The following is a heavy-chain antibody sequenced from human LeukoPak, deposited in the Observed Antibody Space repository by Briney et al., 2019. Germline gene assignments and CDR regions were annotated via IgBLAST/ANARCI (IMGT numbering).Heavy chain of an antibody. CDR1: GGSFSDYY. V-gene: IGHV4-34*01. J-gene: IGHJ4*02. CDR3: ARDQQWLLYFDY. D-gene: IGHD6-19*01. CDR2: INHSGST. Sequence: SETLSLTCAVYGGSFSDYYWSWIRQPPGKGLEWIGEINHSGSTSYNPSLKGRVTISVDTSKNQFSLKLSSVTAADTAVYYCARDQQWLLYFDYGGQGTLVTVSS.